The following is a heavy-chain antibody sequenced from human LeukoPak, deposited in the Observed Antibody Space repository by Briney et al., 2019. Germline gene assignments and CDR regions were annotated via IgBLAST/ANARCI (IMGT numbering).Heavy chain of an antibody. CDR2: MSYDRSNK. Sequence: GGSLRLSCAASGLTFSSYGKHWVRQAPGKGLEWVAVMSYDRSNKYYADSVKGRFTISRDNSKNTLYLQMNSLRAEDTAVYYCARENFPPRSPYYYYGMDVWGQGTTVTVSS. V-gene: IGHV3-33*01. CDR1: GLTFSSYG. CDR3: ARENFPPRSPYYYYGMDV. J-gene: IGHJ6*02.